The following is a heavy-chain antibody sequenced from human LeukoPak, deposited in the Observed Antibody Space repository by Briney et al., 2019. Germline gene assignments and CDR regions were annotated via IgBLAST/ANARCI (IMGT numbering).Heavy chain of an antibody. Sequence: SETLSLTCAVYGGSFSGYYWSWIRQPPGKGLEWIGYIYYSGSTNYNPSLKSRVTISVDTSKNQFSLKLSSVTAADTAVYYCARASVPRGMDVWGQGTTVTVSS. CDR1: GGSFSGYY. CDR3: ARASVPRGMDV. J-gene: IGHJ6*02. V-gene: IGHV4-59*01. CDR2: IYYSGST.